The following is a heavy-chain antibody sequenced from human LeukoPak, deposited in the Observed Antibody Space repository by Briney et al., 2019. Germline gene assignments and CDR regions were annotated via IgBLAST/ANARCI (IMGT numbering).Heavy chain of an antibody. CDR3: ARDYDYVWGSPTNDY. J-gene: IGHJ4*02. V-gene: IGHV3-21*01. CDR1: GFTFSSYS. Sequence: GGSLRLSCAASGFTFSSYSMNWVRRAPGKGLEWVSSISSSSSYIYYADSVKGRFTISRDNAKNSLYLQMNSLRAEDTAVYYCARDYDYVWGSPTNDYWGQGTLVTVSS. D-gene: IGHD3-16*01. CDR2: ISSSSSYI.